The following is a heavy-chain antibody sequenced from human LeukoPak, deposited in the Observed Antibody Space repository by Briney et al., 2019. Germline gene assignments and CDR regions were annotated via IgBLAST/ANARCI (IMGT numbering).Heavy chain of an antibody. CDR1: GGSFSGYY. J-gene: IGHJ4*02. Sequence: SETLSLTCAVYGGSFSGYYWSWIRQPPGKGLEWIGEISHSGSTNYKPSLKSRVTVSVDTSKNQFSLKLSSVTAADTAVYYCAAADPGRYFDYWGQGTLVTVSS. CDR3: AAADPGRYFDY. D-gene: IGHD6-13*01. V-gene: IGHV4-34*01. CDR2: ISHSGST.